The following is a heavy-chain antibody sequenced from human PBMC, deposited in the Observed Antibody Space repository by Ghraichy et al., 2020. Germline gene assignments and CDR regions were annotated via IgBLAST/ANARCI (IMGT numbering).Heavy chain of an antibody. CDR2: IKQDGSEK. V-gene: IGHV3-7*01. D-gene: IGHD1-26*01. J-gene: IGHJ3*02. Sequence: GGSLRLSCAASGFTFSSYWMSWVRQAPGKGLEWVANIKQDGSEKNYVDSVKGRFSISRDNAKNSLYLQMNSLRAEDTAVYYCYSGGLTDIWGQGTMVTVSS. CDR1: GFTFSSYW. CDR3: YSGGLTDI.